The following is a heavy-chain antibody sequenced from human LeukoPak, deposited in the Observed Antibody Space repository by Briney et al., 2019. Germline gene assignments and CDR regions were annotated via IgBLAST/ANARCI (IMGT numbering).Heavy chain of an antibody. CDR1: GGSISSYY. D-gene: IGHD1-26*01. V-gene: IGHV4-59*01. J-gene: IGHJ4*02. CDR2: IYYSGST. Sequence: SETLSLTCTVSGGSISSYYWSWIRQPPGKGLEWIGYIYYSGSTNYNPSLKSRVTISVDTSKSQFSLKLSSVTAADTAVYYCARGRYSGSYLDYWGQGTLVTVSS. CDR3: ARGRYSGSYLDY.